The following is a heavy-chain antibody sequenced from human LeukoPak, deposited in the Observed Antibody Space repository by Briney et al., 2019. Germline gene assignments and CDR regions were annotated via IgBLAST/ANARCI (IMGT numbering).Heavy chain of an antibody. J-gene: IGHJ4*02. Sequence: SGGSLRLSCAASGVTFSSYSMNWVRQAPGKGLEWVASISSSSSYIYYADSVKGRFTISRDNAKNSLYLQMNSLRAEDTAVYYCARDFPLTGSTCFDHWGQGTLVTVSS. CDR1: GVTFSSYS. CDR2: ISSSSSYI. V-gene: IGHV3-21*01. CDR3: ARDFPLTGSTCFDH. D-gene: IGHD7-27*01.